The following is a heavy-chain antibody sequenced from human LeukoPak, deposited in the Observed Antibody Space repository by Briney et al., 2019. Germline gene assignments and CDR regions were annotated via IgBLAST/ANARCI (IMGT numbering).Heavy chain of an antibody. CDR3: ATDRDNSDWQKRFDS. Sequence: GGSLRLSCAASGFTFSSYWMNWYRRAPGKGLEWVGNINQDASEINYVDSVRGRFTISRDNAKNSLHLQMNSLRAEDTAVYYCATDRDNSDWQKRFDSWGQRTLVTVSS. J-gene: IGHJ4*02. CDR1: GFTFSSYW. D-gene: IGHD2-21*02. V-gene: IGHV3-7*01. CDR2: INQDASEI.